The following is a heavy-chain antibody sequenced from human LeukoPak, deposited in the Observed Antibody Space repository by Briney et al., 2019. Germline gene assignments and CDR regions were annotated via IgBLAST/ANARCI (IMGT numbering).Heavy chain of an antibody. D-gene: IGHD5-24*01. CDR2: IKQDGSEK. CDR3: ARASDPWLQLT. CDR1: GFTFSDYY. V-gene: IGHV3-7*05. Sequence: PGGSLRLSCAASGFTFSDYYMSWIRQAPGKGLEWVGNIKQDGSEKRHADSVRGRFSISRDNAQTSLYLQMNSLRAEDTAVYYCARASDPWLQLTWGQGTLVTVSS. J-gene: IGHJ5*02.